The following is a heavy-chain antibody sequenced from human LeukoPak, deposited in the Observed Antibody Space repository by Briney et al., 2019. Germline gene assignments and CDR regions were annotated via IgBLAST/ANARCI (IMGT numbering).Heavy chain of an antibody. Sequence: PSETLSLTCSVSGGSISNYYWTWIRQPPGKGLEWIGYIHYSGTTNYNPSLKGRLTMSMDTSKNHFSLNLSSVTAADTAVYYCARGGDRRLDNWFDTWGQGTLVTVSS. CDR3: ARGGDRRLDNWFDT. CDR1: GGSISNYY. CDR2: IHYSGTT. D-gene: IGHD6-6*01. V-gene: IGHV4-59*01. J-gene: IGHJ5*02.